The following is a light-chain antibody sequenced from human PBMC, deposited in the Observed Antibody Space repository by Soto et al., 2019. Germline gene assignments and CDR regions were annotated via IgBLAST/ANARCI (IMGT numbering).Light chain of an antibody. CDR3: QQRSNCPLT. Sequence: EIVLTQSPATLYWSAGERATLSCRASQSVSSYLAWYQQKPGQAPRLRIYDASNRATGIPARFSGSGSGTDFTLTISSLEPEDFAVYYCQQRSNCPLTFGGGTKVEIK. CDR2: DAS. V-gene: IGKV3-11*01. CDR1: QSVSSY. J-gene: IGKJ4*01.